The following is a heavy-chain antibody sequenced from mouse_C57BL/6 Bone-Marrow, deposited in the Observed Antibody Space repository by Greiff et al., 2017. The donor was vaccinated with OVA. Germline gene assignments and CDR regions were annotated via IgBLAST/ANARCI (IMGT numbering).Heavy chain of an antibody. CDR3: ERCSSGQYWYFDD. CDR1: GYTFTDYY. D-gene: IGHD6-1*01. J-gene: IGHJ1*03. CDR2: INPNNGGT. V-gene: IGHV1-26*01. Sequence: EVQLLQSGPELVKPGASVKISCTASGYTFTDYYMNWVKQSHGKSLEWIGDINPNNGGTSYNQKFKGKVTLTVAKSSSTTYIERHSLTSEDSAIYYWERCSSGQYWYFDDWGKGTTVTVSS.